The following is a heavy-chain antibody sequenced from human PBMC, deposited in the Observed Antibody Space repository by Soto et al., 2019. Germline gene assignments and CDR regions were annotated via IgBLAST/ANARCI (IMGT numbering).Heavy chain of an antibody. CDR3: ATDPDSSAYYGMDV. CDR2: ITSGGTK. J-gene: IGHJ6*02. D-gene: IGHD6-19*01. CDR1: GFTFSDYY. V-gene: IGHV3-11*01. Sequence: PGGSLRLSCAASGFTFSDYYMTWIRQAPGKGLEWVSSITSGGTKYHADSVKGRFTISRDNAKNSLYLQLSSLRAEDTAVYYCATDPDSSAYYGMDVWGQGTTVTVSS.